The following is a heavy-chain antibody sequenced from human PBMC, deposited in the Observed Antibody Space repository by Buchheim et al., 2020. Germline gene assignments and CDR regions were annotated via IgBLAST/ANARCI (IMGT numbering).Heavy chain of an antibody. CDR2: ISESGGNT. Sequence: EVQLLESGGGSLQPGGSLRLSCAASGFTFSRYGMSWVRQAPGKGLEWFSRISESGGNTYYADSVKGRFTISRDNSKNTLYLQMNSLRVEDTAVYYCAKDRDYSRPPYGFDYWGQGTL. CDR3: AKDRDYSRPPYGFDY. CDR1: GFTFSRYG. D-gene: IGHD6-13*01. J-gene: IGHJ4*02. V-gene: IGHV3-23*01.